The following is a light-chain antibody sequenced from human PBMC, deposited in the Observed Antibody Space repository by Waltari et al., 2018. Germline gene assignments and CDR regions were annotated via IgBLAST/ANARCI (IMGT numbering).Light chain of an antibody. CDR3: AAWDDSLSGWV. CDR1: SSNIGSNY. Sequence: QSVLTQPPSASGTPGQRVTISCSGSSSNIGSNYVYWYQQLPGTAPKLRIYRNNQRPSGVPGRLSGSKAGTSASLAISGLRSEDEADYYCAAWDDSLSGWVFGGGTKLTVL. J-gene: IGLJ3*02. CDR2: RNN. V-gene: IGLV1-47*01.